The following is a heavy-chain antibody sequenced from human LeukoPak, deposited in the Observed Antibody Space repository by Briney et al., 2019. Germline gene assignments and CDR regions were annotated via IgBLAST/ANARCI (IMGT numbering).Heavy chain of an antibody. CDR1: GGSISSSSYY. J-gene: IGHJ4*02. V-gene: IGHV4-39*01. CDR2: IYYSGST. Sequence: PSETLSLTCTVSGGSISSSSYYWGWIRQPPGKGLEWIGSIYYSGSTYYNPSLKSRVTISVDTSKNQFSLKLSSVTAADTAVYYCATHTFSSSWYVFGYWGQGTLVTVSS. CDR3: ATHTFSSSWYVFGY. D-gene: IGHD6-13*01.